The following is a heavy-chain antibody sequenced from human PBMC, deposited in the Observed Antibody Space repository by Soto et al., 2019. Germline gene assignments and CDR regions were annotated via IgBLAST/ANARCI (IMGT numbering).Heavy chain of an antibody. CDR1: GFTFSTYS. CDR2: ISDSSSTI. Sequence: GGSLRLSCAASGFTFSTYSMNWVRQAPGKGLEWVSYISDSSSTIYYADSVEGRFTISRDNAKNSLYLQMNSLRAEDTAVYYCARDPSSVKMVRGGIPFYHYFMDDWGKGTTVTVSS. D-gene: IGHD3-10*01. V-gene: IGHV3-48*01. CDR3: ARDPSSVKMVRGGIPFYHYFMDD. J-gene: IGHJ6*03.